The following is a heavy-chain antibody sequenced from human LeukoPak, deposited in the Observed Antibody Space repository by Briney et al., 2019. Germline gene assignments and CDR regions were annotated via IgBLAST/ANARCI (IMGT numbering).Heavy chain of an antibody. CDR2: VKEDGSEQ. CDR3: ARAVRGVITSYDYYYYMDV. J-gene: IGHJ6*03. CDR1: GFTFNSYW. V-gene: IGHV3-7*01. Sequence: GGSLGLSCAASGFTFNSYWMSWVRQAPGKGLEWVASVKEDGSEQYYVDSVRGRSIISRDNAKNSLYLQMSSLRAEDTAVYYCARAVRGVITSYDYYYYMDVWGKGTTVTVSS. D-gene: IGHD3-10*01.